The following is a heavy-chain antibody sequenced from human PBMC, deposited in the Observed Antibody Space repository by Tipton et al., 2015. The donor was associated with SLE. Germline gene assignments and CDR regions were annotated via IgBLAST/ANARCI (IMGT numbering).Heavy chain of an antibody. CDR1: GGSISSYY. V-gene: IGHV4-59*01. Sequence: LRLSCTVSGGSISSYYWSWIRRPPGKGLEWIGYIYYSGSTNYNPSLKSRVTISVDTSKNQFSLKLSSVTAADTAVYYCAREVDYYDSSGYYYDAFDIWGQGTMVTVPS. D-gene: IGHD3-22*01. J-gene: IGHJ3*02. CDR2: IYYSGST. CDR3: AREVDYYDSSGYYYDAFDI.